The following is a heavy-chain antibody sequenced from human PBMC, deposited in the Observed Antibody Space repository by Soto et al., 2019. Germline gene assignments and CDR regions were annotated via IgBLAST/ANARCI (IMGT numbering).Heavy chain of an antibody. V-gene: IGHV4-34*01. J-gene: IGHJ4*02. D-gene: IGHD5-18*01. Sequence: QVQLQQWGAGLLKPSETLSLTCAVYGGSFSGYYWSWIRQPPGKGLEWIGEINHSGSTNYNPSLKSRVTISVDTSKNQFSLKLSSVTAADTAVYYCARVRSSYGHLDYWGQGTLVTVSS. CDR3: ARVRSSYGHLDY. CDR1: GGSFSGYY. CDR2: INHSGST.